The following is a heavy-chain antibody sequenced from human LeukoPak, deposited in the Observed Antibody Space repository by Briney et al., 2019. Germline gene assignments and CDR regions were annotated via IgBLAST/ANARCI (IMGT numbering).Heavy chain of an antibody. CDR1: GFTFSTSA. CDR3: ARGQTIYGMDV. J-gene: IGHJ6*02. CDR2: ISGSGDST. Sequence: GSLRLSCAASGFTFSTSAMSWVRQAPGKGLEWVSGISGSGDSTYYVDSVKGRFTISRDNSKSTLYLHMNSLRAEDTAVYYCARGQTIYGMDVWGQGTTVTVSS. D-gene: IGHD1-7*01. V-gene: IGHV3-23*01.